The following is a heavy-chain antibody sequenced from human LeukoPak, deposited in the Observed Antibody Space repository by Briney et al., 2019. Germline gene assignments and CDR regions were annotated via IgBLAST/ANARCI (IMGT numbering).Heavy chain of an antibody. Sequence: GGSLGLSCAASGFTFSSYAMSWVRQAPGKGLEWVSAISGSGGSTYYADSVKGRFTISRDNSKNSLYLQMNSLRAEDTAVYYCAELGITMIGGVWGKGTTVTISS. D-gene: IGHD3-10*02. CDR1: GFTFSSYA. CDR3: AELGITMIGGV. CDR2: ISGSGGST. J-gene: IGHJ6*04. V-gene: IGHV3-23*01.